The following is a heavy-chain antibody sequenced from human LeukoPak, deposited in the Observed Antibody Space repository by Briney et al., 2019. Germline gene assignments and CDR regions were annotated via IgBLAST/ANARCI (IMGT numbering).Heavy chain of an antibody. D-gene: IGHD1-26*01. CDR2: ISTYNGNT. V-gene: IGHV1-18*01. CDR1: GYTFTSDG. CDR3: ARRRVYSGSYVFDY. J-gene: IGHJ5*01. Sequence: ASVKVSCKASGYTFTSDGISWVRQAPGQGLEWMGWISTYNGNTNYAQKLQGRVTMTTDTSTSTAYMELRSLRSDDTAVYYCARRRVYSGSYVFDYWGQEPWSPSPQ.